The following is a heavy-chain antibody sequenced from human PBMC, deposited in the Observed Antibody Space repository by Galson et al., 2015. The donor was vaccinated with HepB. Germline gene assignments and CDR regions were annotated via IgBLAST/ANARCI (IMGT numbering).Heavy chain of an antibody. D-gene: IGHD3-10*01. Sequence: SVKVSCKASGYTFTSYEVNWVRQATGQGLQWMGWMNPYTHNTAYAQNFQGRITTTGDTSIGTAYMTLSSLTSEDTAIYYCARGLRVQGNTYFFGYWGQGTLVTVSS. J-gene: IGHJ4*02. CDR1: GYTFTSYE. V-gene: IGHV1-8*01. CDR2: MNPYTHNT. CDR3: ARGLRVQGNTYFFGY.